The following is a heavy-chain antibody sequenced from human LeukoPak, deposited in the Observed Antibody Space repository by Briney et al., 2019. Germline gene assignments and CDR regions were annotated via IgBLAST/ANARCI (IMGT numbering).Heavy chain of an antibody. CDR2: ISYDGSNK. V-gene: IGHV3-30*03. CDR3: ARGKGSGTSFDI. D-gene: IGHD3-10*01. J-gene: IGHJ3*02. CDR1: GFTFSSYG. Sequence: GRSLRLSCAASGFTFSSYGMHWVRQAPGKGLEWVAVISYDGSNKYYADSVKGRFTISRDNSKNTLYLQMNSLRAEDTAVYYCARGKGSGTSFDIWGQGTMVTVSS.